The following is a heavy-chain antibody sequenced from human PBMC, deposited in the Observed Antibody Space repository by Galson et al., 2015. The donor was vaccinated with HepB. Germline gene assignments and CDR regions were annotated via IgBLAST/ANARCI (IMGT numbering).Heavy chain of an antibody. J-gene: IGHJ5*02. V-gene: IGHV3-30*18. CDR3: AKGKVVAAIDP. CDR2: ISYDGSNK. CDR1: GFTFSSYG. D-gene: IGHD2-15*01. Sequence: SLRLSCAASGFTFSSYGMHWVRQAPGKGLEWVAVISYDGSNKYYADSVKGRFTISRDNSKNTLYLQMNSLRAEDTAVYYCAKGKVVAAIDPWGQGTLVTVSS.